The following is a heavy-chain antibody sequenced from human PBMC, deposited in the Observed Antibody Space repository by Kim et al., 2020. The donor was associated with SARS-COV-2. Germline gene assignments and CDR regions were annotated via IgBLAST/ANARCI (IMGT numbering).Heavy chain of an antibody. V-gene: IGHV4-30-2*04. J-gene: IGHJ4*02. Sequence: SRVTISVDTSKNQFSLKLSSVTAADTAVYYCAREPYYDGSGSGLDYMYDYWGQGTLVTVSS. CDR3: AREPYYDGSGSGLDYMYDY. D-gene: IGHD3-10*01.